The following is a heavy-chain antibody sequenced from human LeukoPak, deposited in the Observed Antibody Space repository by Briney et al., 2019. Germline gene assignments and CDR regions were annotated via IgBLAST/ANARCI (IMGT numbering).Heavy chain of an antibody. V-gene: IGHV4-39*01. D-gene: IGHD2-15*01. CDR2: IYYSGST. J-gene: IGHJ5*02. CDR1: GGSISSSSYY. CDR3: ARMVVVAATADWFDP. Sequence: SETLPLTCTVSGGSISSSSYYWGWIRQPPGKGLEWIGSIYYSGSTYYNPSLKSRVTISVDTSKNQFSLKLSSVTAADTAVYYCARMVVVAATADWFDPWGQGTLVTVSS.